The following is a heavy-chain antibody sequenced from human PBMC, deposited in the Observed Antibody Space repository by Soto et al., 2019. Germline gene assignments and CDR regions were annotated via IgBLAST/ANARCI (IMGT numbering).Heavy chain of an antibody. V-gene: IGHV3-49*03. CDR1: GFTFGDYA. CDR2: IRSKAYGGTT. J-gene: IGHJ6*02. CDR3: TRDRRYYGSGSYYKTGPYYYYGMDV. D-gene: IGHD3-10*01. Sequence: GGSLRLSCTASGFTFGDYAMSWFRQAPGKGLEWVGFIRSKAYGGTTEYAASVKGRFTISRDDSKSIAYLQMNSLRTEDTAVYYCTRDRRYYGSGSYYKTGPYYYYGMDVWGQGTTVTVSS.